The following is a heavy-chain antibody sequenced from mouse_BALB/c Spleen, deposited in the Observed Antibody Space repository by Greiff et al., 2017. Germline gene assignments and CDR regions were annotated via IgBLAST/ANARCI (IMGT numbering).Heavy chain of an antibody. J-gene: IGHJ3*01. CDR2: IDPANGNT. CDR3: ARLGITRGFAY. CDR1: GFNIKDTY. D-gene: IGHD2-4*01. V-gene: IGHV14-3*02. Sequence: EVKLVESGAELVKPGASVKLSCTASGFNIKDTYMHWVKQRPEQGLEWIGRIDPANGNTKYDPKFQGKATITADTSSNTAYLQLSSLTSEDTAVYYCARLGITRGFAYWGQGTLVTVSA.